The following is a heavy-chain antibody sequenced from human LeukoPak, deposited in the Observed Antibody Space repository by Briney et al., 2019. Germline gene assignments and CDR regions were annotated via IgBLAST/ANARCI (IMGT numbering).Heavy chain of an antibody. CDR2: IRYSGST. CDR3: ATSDTVSTYNWFDP. CDR1: GGSISSNTYF. D-gene: IGHD5/OR15-5a*01. J-gene: IGHJ5*02. V-gene: IGHV4-39*01. Sequence: KPSETLSLTCNVSGGSISSNTYFWGWIRRPPGKGLEWIGSIRYSGSTYYNPSLKSRVTISVDTSKNQFSLNLSSLTAADTAVYYCATSDTVSTYNWFDPWGQGTLVTVS.